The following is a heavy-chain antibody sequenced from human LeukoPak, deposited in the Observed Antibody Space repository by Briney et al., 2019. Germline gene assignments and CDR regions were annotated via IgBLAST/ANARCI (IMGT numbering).Heavy chain of an antibody. CDR2: IYYSGST. CDR3: ARVRDSSGYDYSYYMDV. CDR1: GGSISSYY. Sequence: SETLSLTCTVSGGSISSYYWSWIRQPPGKGLEWIGYIYYSGSTNYNPSLKSRVTISVDTSKNQFSLKLSSVTAADTAVYYCARVRDSSGYDYSYYMDVWGKGTTVTVSS. J-gene: IGHJ6*03. D-gene: IGHD3-22*01. V-gene: IGHV4-59*01.